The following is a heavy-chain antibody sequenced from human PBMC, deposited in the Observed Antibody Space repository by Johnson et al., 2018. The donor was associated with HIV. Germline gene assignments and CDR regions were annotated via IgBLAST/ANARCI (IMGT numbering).Heavy chain of an antibody. CDR3: AREEANGAFDI. V-gene: IGHV3-64*01. Sequence: VQLVESGGGLVQPGGSLRLSCAASGFTFSSYAMHWVRQAPGKGLEYVSGISSNGGSTYYAHSVKGRLTISRDNSKYNLYLQMNSLRAGDTAVYYCAREEANGAFDIWGQGTMVTVSS. J-gene: IGHJ3*02. CDR1: GFTFSSYA. CDR2: ISSNGGST.